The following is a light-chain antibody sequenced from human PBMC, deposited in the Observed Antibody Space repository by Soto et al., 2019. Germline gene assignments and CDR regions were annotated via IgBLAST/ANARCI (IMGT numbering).Light chain of an antibody. CDR2: GAS. CDR3: QQYHNWPPIT. CDR1: QSVSSY. J-gene: IGKJ1*01. V-gene: IGKV3D-15*01. Sequence: TVMTQSPATLSLSPCERSTLSCRASQSVSSYLAWYQQKPGQAPRLLIYGASNRATGIPARFSGSGSGTEFTLTISNLQSEDFAVYFCQQYHNWPPITFGQGTKVDIK.